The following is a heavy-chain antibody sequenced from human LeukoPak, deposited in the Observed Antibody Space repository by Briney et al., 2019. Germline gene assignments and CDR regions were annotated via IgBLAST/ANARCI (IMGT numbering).Heavy chain of an antibody. CDR1: GFTFDAYA. V-gene: IGHV3-9*01. CDR3: AKGSSTSFDY. D-gene: IGHD2-2*01. J-gene: IGHJ4*02. Sequence: GRSLRLSCAASGFTFDAYAMHWVRQAPGKGLEWVLGISWNSGSIGYADSVKGRFTISRDNAKNSLYLQMNSLRAEDTALYYCAKGSSTSFDYWGQGTLVTVSS. CDR2: ISWNSGSI.